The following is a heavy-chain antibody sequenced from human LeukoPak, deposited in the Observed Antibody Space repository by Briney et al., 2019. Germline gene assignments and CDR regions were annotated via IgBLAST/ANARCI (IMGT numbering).Heavy chain of an antibody. CDR2: INPNSGGT. V-gene: IGHV1-2*02. D-gene: IGHD2-2*02. CDR1: GYTFTGYY. CDR3: ARWEVGYCSSTSCYNYYYMDV. J-gene: IGHJ6*03. Sequence: ASVKVSCKASGYTFTGYYMHWVRQAPGQGLEWMGWINPNSGGTNYAQKFQGRVAMTRDMSISTAYMELSRLRSDDTAVYYCARWEVGYCSSTSCYNYYYMDVWGKGTTVTVSS.